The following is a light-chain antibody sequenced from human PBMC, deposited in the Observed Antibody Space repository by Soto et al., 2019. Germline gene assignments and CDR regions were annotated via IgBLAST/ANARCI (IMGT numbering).Light chain of an antibody. CDR3: QQYNSYTIT. Sequence: DIGMTQSPSTLSTSVGDRVTITCWASQNINNWLDWYHKKTGKAPRLLIYDASNLQSGVPSRLSGSGYGTELAITISGLKNDDFESYYCQQYNSYTITFGQGTRLEIK. CDR1: QNINNW. V-gene: IGKV1-5*01. CDR2: DAS. J-gene: IGKJ5*01.